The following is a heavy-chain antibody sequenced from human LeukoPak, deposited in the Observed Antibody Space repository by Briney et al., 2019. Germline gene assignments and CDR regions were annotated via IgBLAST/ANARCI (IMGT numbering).Heavy chain of an antibody. Sequence: SVKVSFKASGGTFSSYAISWVRQAPGQGLEWMGGIIPILGTANYAQKFQGRVTITTDESTSTAHMELSSLRSEDTAVYYCARNLLELPQFNWFDPWGQGTLVTVSS. V-gene: IGHV1-69*05. CDR3: ARNLLELPQFNWFDP. CDR2: IIPILGTA. CDR1: GGTFSSYA. J-gene: IGHJ5*02. D-gene: IGHD1-26*01.